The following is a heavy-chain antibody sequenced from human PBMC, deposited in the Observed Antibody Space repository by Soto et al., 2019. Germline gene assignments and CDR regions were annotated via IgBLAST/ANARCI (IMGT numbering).Heavy chain of an antibody. V-gene: IGHV4-31*03. CDR1: GGSINSGGYC. Sequence: QVQLQESGPGLVKPSQTLSLTCTVSGGSINSGGYCWSWIRQHPGKGLDWIGCISYGGSTSYNPSLKSRVTISVDTSKNQFSLKLTSVTAADTPVYYCSRGILVWGQGALITVSS. CDR3: SRGILV. D-gene: IGHD5-18*01. CDR2: ISYGGST. J-gene: IGHJ4*02.